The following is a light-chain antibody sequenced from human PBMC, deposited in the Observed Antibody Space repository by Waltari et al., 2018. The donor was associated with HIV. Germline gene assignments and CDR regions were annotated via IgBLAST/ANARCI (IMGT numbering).Light chain of an antibody. J-gene: IGLJ1*01. CDR3: AAWDDSLDAYV. CDR1: SSHVGSTT. Sequence: QSVLIQPPSSSGSPGQRVTISCSASSSHVGSTTVNWYQHHPGVAPRLLIVNDDERTSGVHDRFSGSKSGTSASLAISGLQSEDEGDYYCAAWDDSLDAYVFGTGTTVTVL. CDR2: NDD. V-gene: IGLV1-44*01.